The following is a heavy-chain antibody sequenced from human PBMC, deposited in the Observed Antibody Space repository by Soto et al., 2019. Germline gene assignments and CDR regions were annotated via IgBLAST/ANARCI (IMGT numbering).Heavy chain of an antibody. V-gene: IGHV4-59*01. Sequence: PSETLSLTCTVPGGSISSYYWSWIRQPPGKGLEWIGYIYYSGSTNYNPSLKSRVTISVDTSKNQFSLKLSSVTAADTAVYYCARLTKEYYYDSSGYFDYWGQGTLVTVSS. D-gene: IGHD3-22*01. CDR2: IYYSGST. CDR1: GGSISSYY. J-gene: IGHJ4*02. CDR3: ARLTKEYYYDSSGYFDY.